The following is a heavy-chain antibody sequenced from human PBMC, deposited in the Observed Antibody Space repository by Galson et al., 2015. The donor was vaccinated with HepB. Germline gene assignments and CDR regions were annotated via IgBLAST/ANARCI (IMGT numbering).Heavy chain of an antibody. Sequence: SLRLSCAASGFTFSSYGMHWVRQAPGKGLEWVAVIWYDGSNKYYADSVKGRFTISRDNSKNTLYLQMNSLRAEDTAVYYCARDRSEPDRRSGYDAFDIWGQGTMVTVSS. CDR1: GFTFSSYG. CDR2: IWYDGSNK. CDR3: ARDRSEPDRRSGYDAFDI. D-gene: IGHD1-14*01. J-gene: IGHJ3*02. V-gene: IGHV3-33*01.